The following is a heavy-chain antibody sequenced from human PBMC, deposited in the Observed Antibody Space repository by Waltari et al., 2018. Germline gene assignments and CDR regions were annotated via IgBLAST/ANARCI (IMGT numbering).Heavy chain of an antibody. CDR2: INGEGGRT. CDR1: GFTFSSHW. V-gene: IGHV3-74*01. D-gene: IGHD2-2*01. CDR3: TRTRYCSTTSCQVDWFDP. J-gene: IGHJ5*02. Sequence: EVQLVESGGGLVQPGGSLRLSCAASGFTFSSHWMHWVRQAPGKGLVWVSSINGEGGRTSYADSVKGRFTISGDNANNTLYLKMNSLRAEDTAVYYCTRTRYCSTTSCQVDWFDPWGQGTLVTVSS.